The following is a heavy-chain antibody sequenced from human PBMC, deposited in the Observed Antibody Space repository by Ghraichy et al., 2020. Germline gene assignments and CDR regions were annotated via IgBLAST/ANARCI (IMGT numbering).Heavy chain of an antibody. D-gene: IGHD3-22*01. CDR3: AREGGSGFYWFDP. CDR1: GYTFTGYF. Sequence: ASVKVSCKASGYTFTGYFLHWVRQAPGQGLEWMGRINPNSAGTNYAQKFQGRVTLTRDTSTSTVYMELSRLLSDDTAVYYCAREGGSGFYWFDPWGQGTLVTVSS. CDR2: INPNSAGT. J-gene: IGHJ5*02. V-gene: IGHV1-2*06.